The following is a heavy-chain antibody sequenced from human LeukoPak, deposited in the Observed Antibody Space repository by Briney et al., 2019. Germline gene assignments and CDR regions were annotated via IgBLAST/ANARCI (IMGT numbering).Heavy chain of an antibody. V-gene: IGHV6-1*01. CDR1: GGSISSYY. D-gene: IGHD4-23*01. J-gene: IGHJ4*02. CDR2: TYYRSKWYN. CDR3: VRAAGGGKGSFDY. Sequence: PSETLSLTCTVSGGSISSYYWNWIRQSPSRGLEWLGRTYYRSKWYNEYAVSVKSRITINPDTSKNQFSLQLNSVTPEDAAVYFCVRAAGGGKGSFDYWGQGTLVTVSS.